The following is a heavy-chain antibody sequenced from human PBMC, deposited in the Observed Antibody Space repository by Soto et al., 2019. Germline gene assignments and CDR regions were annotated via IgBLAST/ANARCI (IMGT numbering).Heavy chain of an antibody. CDR3: ARPHSDYDILTGYYTNRQTGWFDP. CDR2: IYYSGST. CDR1: GGSISSSSYY. D-gene: IGHD3-9*01. Sequence: SETLSLTCTVSGGSISSSSYYWGWIRQPPGKGLEWIGSIYYSGSTYYNPSLKSRVTISVDTSKNQFSLKLGSVTAADTAVYYCARPHSDYDILTGYYTNRQTGWFDPWGQGTLVTVSS. V-gene: IGHV4-39*01. J-gene: IGHJ5*02.